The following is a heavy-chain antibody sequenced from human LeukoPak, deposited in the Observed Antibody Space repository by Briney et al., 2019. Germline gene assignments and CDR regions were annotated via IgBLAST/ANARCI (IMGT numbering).Heavy chain of an antibody. CDR1: GFIVSSNF. V-gene: IGHV3-53*01. CDR3: ALSSSWPGFFDY. D-gene: IGHD6-13*01. CDR2: LYSDGST. J-gene: IGHJ4*02. Sequence: GGSLRLSCAASGFIVSSNFMSWVRQAPGKGLEWVSALYSDGSTYYADSVRGRFTISRDNSKNTVSLQMNSLRAEDTAFYYCALSSSWPGFFDYWGQGTLVTVSS.